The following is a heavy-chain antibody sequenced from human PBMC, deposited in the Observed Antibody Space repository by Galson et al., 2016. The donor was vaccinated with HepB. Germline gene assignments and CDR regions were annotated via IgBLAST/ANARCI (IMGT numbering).Heavy chain of an antibody. V-gene: IGHV3-7*01. CDR2: IKEDESMK. CDR3: ARVIAEDEALGD. J-gene: IGHJ4*02. D-gene: IGHD6-13*01. CDR1: GFTFSTYW. Sequence: RLSCAASGFTFSTYWMTWVRQAPGKGLEWVANIKEDESMKSYVDSVKGRFTISRDNANNLLYLQMNSLGAEDTAVYSCARVIAEDEALGDWGQGTLVTVSS.